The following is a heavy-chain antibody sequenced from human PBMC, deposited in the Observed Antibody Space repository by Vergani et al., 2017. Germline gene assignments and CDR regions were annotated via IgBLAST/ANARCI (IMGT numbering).Heavy chain of an antibody. V-gene: IGHV4-61*02. CDR3: ARQNPYGSAHVNF. CDR2: ISASGNA. J-gene: IGHJ4*02. D-gene: IGHD3-10*01. Sequence: QVQLQASGPGRVKPSQTLALTCTMSGGSISAGYYFWSWIRQPAGKELEWLGHISASGNASHSPSLKTRVSMSVDTSKNQFSLTVTSVTAADTAVYYWARQNPYGSAHVNFWGRGVLVTVSA. CDR1: GGSISAGYYF.